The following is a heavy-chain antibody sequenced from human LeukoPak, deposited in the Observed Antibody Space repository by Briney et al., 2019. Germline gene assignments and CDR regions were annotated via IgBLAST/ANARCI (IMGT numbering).Heavy chain of an antibody. D-gene: IGHD6-19*01. V-gene: IGHV3-30*02. Sequence: GGSLRLSCAASGFTFSSYGMHWVRQAPGKGLEWVAFIRYDGSNKYYADSVKGRFTISRDNSKNTLYLQMNSLRAEDTAVYYCAKDESSGWAGVGAFDIWGQGTMVTVSS. CDR3: AKDESSGWAGVGAFDI. CDR1: GFTFSSYG. CDR2: IRYDGSNK. J-gene: IGHJ3*02.